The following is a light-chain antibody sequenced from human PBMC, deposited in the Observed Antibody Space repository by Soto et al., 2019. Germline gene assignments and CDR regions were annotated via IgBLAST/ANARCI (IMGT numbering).Light chain of an antibody. CDR1: QSVSSSS. V-gene: IGKV3-20*01. J-gene: IGKJ2*01. CDR2: SAS. CDR3: QQYGDSPYT. Sequence: EIVLTQSPGTLALSPGERATLSCRASQSVSSSSLAWYQQKPGQGPTLPIYSASSRATGIPDRFSGSGSGTDFTLTISRLEPEDFAVYYCQQYGDSPYTFGQGTKLEIK.